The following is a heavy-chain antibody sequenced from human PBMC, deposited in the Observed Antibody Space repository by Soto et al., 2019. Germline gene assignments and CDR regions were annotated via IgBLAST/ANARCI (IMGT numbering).Heavy chain of an antibody. CDR1: GFTLSSYA. Sequence: AGGALRLSCAASGFTLSSYAMSWVRQAPGKGLEWVSAISGSGGSTYYADSVKGRFTISRDNSKNTLYLQMNSLRAEDTAVYYCATEGSYERPYFDYWGQGTLVTVSS. J-gene: IGHJ4*02. V-gene: IGHV3-23*01. D-gene: IGHD3-22*01. CDR3: ATEGSYERPYFDY. CDR2: ISGSGGST.